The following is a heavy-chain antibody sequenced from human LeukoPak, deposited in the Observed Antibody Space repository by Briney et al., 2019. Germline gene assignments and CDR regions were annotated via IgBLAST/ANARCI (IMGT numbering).Heavy chain of an antibody. D-gene: IGHD6-19*01. V-gene: IGHV3-23*01. CDR2: ISGSGGST. Sequence: PGGSLRLSCAASGFTFSSYAMSWVRQAPGKGLEWVSAISGSGGSTYYADSVKGRFTISRDNSKNTLYLQMNSLGAEDAAVYYCAKDRSPYSSGFHFDYWGQGTLVTVSS. CDR3: AKDRSPYSSGFHFDY. J-gene: IGHJ4*02. CDR1: GFTFSSYA.